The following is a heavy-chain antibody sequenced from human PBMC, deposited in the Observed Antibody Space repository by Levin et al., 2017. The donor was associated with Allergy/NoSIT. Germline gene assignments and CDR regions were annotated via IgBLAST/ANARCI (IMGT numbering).Heavy chain of an antibody. CDR1: GYSFSNYW. CDR2: IYPDDSDI. D-gene: IGHD6-13*01. J-gene: IGHJ6*02. Sequence: PGESLKISCKGSGYSFSNYWIGWVRQMPGKGLEWMAVIYPDDSDIKYNPTFQGHVTISADKSISTIYLRWGSLKASDTAMYFCAKTRRGYSSTYSDDMDGWGQGTTVTVSS. CDR3: AKTRRGYSSTYSDDMDG. V-gene: IGHV5-51*01.